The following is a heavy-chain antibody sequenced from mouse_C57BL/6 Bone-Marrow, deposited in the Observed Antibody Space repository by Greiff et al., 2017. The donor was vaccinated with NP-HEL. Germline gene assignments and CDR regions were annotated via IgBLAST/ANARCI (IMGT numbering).Heavy chain of an antibody. Sequence: VQLQQSGAELARPGASVKLSCKASGYTFTSYGISWVKQRTGQGLEWIGEIYPRSGNTYYNEKFKGKATLTADKSSSTAYMELRSLTSEDSAVYFCARRRVITTVVAHYYAMDYWGQGTSVTVSS. D-gene: IGHD1-1*01. V-gene: IGHV1-81*01. CDR1: GYTFTSYG. CDR2: IYPRSGNT. CDR3: ARRRVITTVVAHYYAMDY. J-gene: IGHJ4*01.